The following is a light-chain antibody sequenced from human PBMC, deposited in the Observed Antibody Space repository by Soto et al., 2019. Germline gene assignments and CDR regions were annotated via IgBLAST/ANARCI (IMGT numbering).Light chain of an antibody. J-gene: IGLJ1*01. Sequence: QSVLTQPPSASGTPGQRVTISCSGSSSNIGSNTVNWYQQLPGTAPKLLIYTNDQRPSGVPDRFSGSRSGTSASLAISGLQFEDEADYYCQSYDSSLSAYVFGTGTKVTVL. V-gene: IGLV1-44*01. CDR1: SSNIGSNT. CDR3: QSYDSSLSAYV. CDR2: TND.